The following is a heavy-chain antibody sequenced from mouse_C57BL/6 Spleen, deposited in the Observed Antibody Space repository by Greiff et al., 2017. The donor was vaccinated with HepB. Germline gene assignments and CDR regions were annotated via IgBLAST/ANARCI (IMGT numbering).Heavy chain of an antibody. CDR2: IDPSDSYT. V-gene: IGHV1-69*01. D-gene: IGHD1-1*01. CDR3: ARRAGSSPWYFDV. CDR1: GYTFTSYW. Sequence: VKLQQPGAELVMPGASVKLSCKASGYTFTSYWMHWVKQRPGQGLEWIGEIDPSDSYTNYNQKFKGKSTLTVDKSSSTAYMQLSSLTSEDSAVYYCARRAGSSPWYFDVWGTGTTVTVSS. J-gene: IGHJ1*03.